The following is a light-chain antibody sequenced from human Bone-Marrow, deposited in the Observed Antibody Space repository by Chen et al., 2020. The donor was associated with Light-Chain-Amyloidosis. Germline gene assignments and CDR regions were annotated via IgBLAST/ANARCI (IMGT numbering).Light chain of an antibody. Sequence: SYELTQPLPVSVSPGQTAMITCSGDDLPTKYAYWYQQKPGQAPVLVIQRDTERPSGISKRFSGSSSGTTATLTISGVQAEDEADYHCQSADSSGTYEVIFGGGTKLTVL. V-gene: IGLV3-25*03. CDR3: QSADSSGTYEVI. J-gene: IGLJ2*01. CDR2: RDT. CDR1: DLPTKY.